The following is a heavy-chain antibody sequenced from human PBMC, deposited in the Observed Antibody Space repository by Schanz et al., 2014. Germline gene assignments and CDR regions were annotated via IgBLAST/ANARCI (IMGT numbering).Heavy chain of an antibody. CDR1: GGTFSSYT. D-gene: IGHD3-22*01. Sequence: QVQLVQSGAEVKKPGSSVKVSCKASGGTFSSYTISWIRQAPGQGLEWMGRIIPILGIATYAQKFQGRLTITADKSTSTAYMELSSLRSEDTAMYYCARDYYDSSGYYYCDYWGQGTLVTVS. V-gene: IGHV1-69*08. CDR2: IIPILGIA. CDR3: ARDYYDSSGYYYCDY. J-gene: IGHJ4*02.